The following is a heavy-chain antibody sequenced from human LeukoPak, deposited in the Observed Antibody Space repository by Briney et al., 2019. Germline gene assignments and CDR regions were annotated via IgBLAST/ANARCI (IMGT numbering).Heavy chain of an antibody. CDR3: ARDSDVHCSGGSCTNFDY. J-gene: IGHJ4*02. Sequence: GGSLRLSCVVSGFTFSSYSMNWVRQAPGKGLEWVSSISSSSSYIYYADSVKGRFTISRDNARKSLYLQMNSLRAEDAAIYYCARDSDVHCSGGSCTNFDYWGQGTLVTVSS. D-gene: IGHD2-15*01. CDR2: ISSSSSYI. V-gene: IGHV3-21*01. CDR1: GFTFSSYS.